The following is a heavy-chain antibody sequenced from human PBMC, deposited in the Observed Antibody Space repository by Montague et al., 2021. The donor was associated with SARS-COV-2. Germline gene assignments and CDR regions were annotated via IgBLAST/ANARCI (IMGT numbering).Heavy chain of an antibody. CDR1: GFTFSDSY. J-gene: IGHJ6*02. D-gene: IGHD2-21*01. CDR2: MSSSGHFA. CDR3: ARDLWCAQSGMDV. Sequence: SLRLSCAASGFTFSDSYMSWVRQAPGRGLEWIAYMSSSGHFASYADSVKGRFTISRDNAKNSLYLQMNSLRAEDTAMYYCARDLWCAQSGMDVWGQGTTVTVSS. V-gene: IGHV3-11*06.